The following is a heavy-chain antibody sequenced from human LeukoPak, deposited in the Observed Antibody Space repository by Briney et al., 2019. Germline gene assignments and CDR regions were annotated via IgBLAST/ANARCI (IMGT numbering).Heavy chain of an antibody. CDR1: GGSFSGYY. V-gene: IGHV4-34*01. Sequence: PSETLSLTCAVYGGSFSGYYWSWIRQPPGRGLEWIGEINHRRNTIDKPSLKSRVTISVDTSKNQLSLKLSSVSAADTAVYYCARHGRTDIAVAGIRGFDCWGQGTLVTASS. CDR2: INHRRNT. CDR3: ARHGRTDIAVAGIRGFDC. D-gene: IGHD6-19*01. J-gene: IGHJ4*02.